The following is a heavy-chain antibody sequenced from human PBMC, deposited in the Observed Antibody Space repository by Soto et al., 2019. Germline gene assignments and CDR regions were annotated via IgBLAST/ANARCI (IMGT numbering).Heavy chain of an antibody. CDR1: GYTFAEFY. J-gene: IGHJ5*02. CDR3: ARDGNYYTSGEWHWFDP. CDR2: INPNTGGT. V-gene: IGHV1-2*02. D-gene: IGHD2-15*01. Sequence: QIELVQSGAEVTKSGASVKVSCKTSGYTFAEFYVHWVRQVPGQGLGWMGWINPNTGGTHYAVKFQDRVTMTRDTSIRTAYMELARLRSDDTATYYCARDGNYYTSGEWHWFDPWGQGTLITVSP.